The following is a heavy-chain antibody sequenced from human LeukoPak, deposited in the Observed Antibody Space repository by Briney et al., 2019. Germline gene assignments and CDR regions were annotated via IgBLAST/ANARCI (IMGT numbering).Heavy chain of an antibody. CDR2: INPNSGGT. D-gene: IGHD3-10*01. CDR3: AREGSLWFRNWFDP. Sequence: GASVQVSCKASGYTFTSYDINWVRQATGQGLEWMGWINPNSGGTNYVQKFQGRVTMTRDTSISTAYMELSRLRSDDTAVYYCAREGSLWFRNWFDPWGQGTLVTVSS. J-gene: IGHJ5*02. CDR1: GYTFTSYD. V-gene: IGHV1-2*02.